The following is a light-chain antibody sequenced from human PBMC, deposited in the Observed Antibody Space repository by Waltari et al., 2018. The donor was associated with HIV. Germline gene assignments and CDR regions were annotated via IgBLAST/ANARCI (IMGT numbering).Light chain of an antibody. CDR3: SSYTSRNTRV. Sequence: QSALTQPASVSGSPGQSITISCTGTTSDVGGYKYVSWYKQHPDKAPKLVVYEVSNRPSGISIRFSGSKSGNTASLTISGLQAEDEADYYCSSYTSRNTRVFGTGTKVTVL. V-gene: IGLV2-14*01. J-gene: IGLJ1*01. CDR2: EVS. CDR1: TSDVGGYKY.